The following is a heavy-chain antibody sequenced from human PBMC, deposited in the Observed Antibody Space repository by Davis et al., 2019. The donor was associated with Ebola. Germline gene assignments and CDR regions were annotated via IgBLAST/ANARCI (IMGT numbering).Heavy chain of an antibody. V-gene: IGHV1-46*01. Sequence: ASVKVSCKASGYIFSNYYIHWLRQAPGLGLEWMGVFNPSGASTRITQKFQGRVTLTGDTSTSTVYMSLSSLTPEDAALYYCARDNPHYSGSYYAFDIWGQGTVVTVSS. CDR1: GYIFSNYY. J-gene: IGHJ3*02. CDR3: ARDNPHYSGSYYAFDI. D-gene: IGHD1-26*01. CDR2: FNPSGAST.